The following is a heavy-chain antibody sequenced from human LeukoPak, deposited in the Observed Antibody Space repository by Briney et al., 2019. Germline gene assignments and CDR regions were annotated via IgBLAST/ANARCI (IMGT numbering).Heavy chain of an antibody. CDR3: ARGLARYSGSKLDY. CDR2: INHSGST. D-gene: IGHD1-26*01. CDR1: GYSISSGYY. J-gene: IGHJ4*02. Sequence: SETLSLTCTVSGYSISSGYYWGWIRQPPGKGLEWIGEINHSGSTNYNPSLKSRVTISVDTSKNQFSLKLSSVTAADTAVYYCARGLARYSGSKLDYWGQGTLVTVSS. V-gene: IGHV4-38-2*02.